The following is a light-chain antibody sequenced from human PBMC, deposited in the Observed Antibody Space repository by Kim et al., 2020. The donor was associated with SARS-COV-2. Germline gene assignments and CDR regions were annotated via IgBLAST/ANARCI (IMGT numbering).Light chain of an antibody. CDR3: QQYNNWPVT. CDR1: QSVSSS. V-gene: IGKV3-15*01. Sequence: VSPGERATLSCRASQSVSSSLAWYQQKPGQAPRLLIYGASTRATGIPARFSGSGSGTEFTLTISSLQSEDFAVYYCQQYNNWPVTFGPGTKVDIK. CDR2: GAS. J-gene: IGKJ3*01.